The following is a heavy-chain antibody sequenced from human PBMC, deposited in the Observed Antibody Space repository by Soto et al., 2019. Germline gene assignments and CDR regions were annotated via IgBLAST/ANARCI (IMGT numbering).Heavy chain of an antibody. Sequence: GASVKVSCKASGYTFTGYYMHWVRQAPGQGLEWMGWINPNSGGTNYAQKFQGWDTMTRDTSISTAYMELSRLRSDDTAVYYCARGATIQRPPYGMDVWGQGTTVTVSS. D-gene: IGHD5-12*01. CDR2: INPNSGGT. V-gene: IGHV1-2*04. CDR1: GYTFTGYY. J-gene: IGHJ6*02. CDR3: ARGATIQRPPYGMDV.